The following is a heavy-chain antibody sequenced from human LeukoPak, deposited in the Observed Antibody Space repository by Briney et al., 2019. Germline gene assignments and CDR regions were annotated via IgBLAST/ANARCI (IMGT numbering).Heavy chain of an antibody. J-gene: IGHJ6*02. V-gene: IGHV1-2*02. D-gene: IGHD2-15*01. CDR3: ARTRVGYCSGGSCSGPMDV. Sequence: GASVKVSCKASGYTFTSYYMHWVRQAPGQGLEWMGWINPNSGGTNYAQKFQGRVTMTRDTSISTAYMELSRLRSDDTAVYYCARTRVGYCSGGSCSGPMDVWGQGTTVTVSS. CDR1: GYTFTSYY. CDR2: INPNSGGT.